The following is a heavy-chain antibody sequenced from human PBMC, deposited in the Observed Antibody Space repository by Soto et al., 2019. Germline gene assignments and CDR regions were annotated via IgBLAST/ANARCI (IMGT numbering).Heavy chain of an antibody. CDR2: ISSSGSTI. CDR3: ARPYSSGWYGDFDY. J-gene: IGHJ4*02. Sequence: EVQLVESGGGLVQPGGSLRLSCAASGFTFSSYEMNWVRQAPGKGLEWVSYISSSGSTIYYADSVKGRFTISRDNAKNSLYLQMNSLRAEDTAVYYCARPYSSGWYGDFDYWGQGTLVTASS. D-gene: IGHD6-19*01. CDR1: GFTFSSYE. V-gene: IGHV3-48*03.